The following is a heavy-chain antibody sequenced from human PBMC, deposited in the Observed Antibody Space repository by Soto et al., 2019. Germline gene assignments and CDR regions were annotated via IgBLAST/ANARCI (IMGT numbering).Heavy chain of an antibody. V-gene: IGHV3-49*03. Sequence: GGSLRLSCTASGFTFGDYAMSWFRQAPGKGLEWVGFIRSKAYGGTTEYAASVKGRFTISRDDSKSIAYLQMNSLKTEDTAVYYCTRTIVVVVAATPGTFDIWGQGTMVTVSS. CDR1: GFTFGDYA. D-gene: IGHD2-15*01. CDR2: IRSKAYGGTT. CDR3: TRTIVVVVAATPGTFDI. J-gene: IGHJ3*02.